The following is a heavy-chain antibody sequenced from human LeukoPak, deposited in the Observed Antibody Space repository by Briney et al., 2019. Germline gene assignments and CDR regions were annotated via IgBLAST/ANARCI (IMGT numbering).Heavy chain of an antibody. D-gene: IGHD5-18*01. CDR3: ARSRSGYSYDHAAFEI. CDR2: IYYSGST. CDR1: GGSISSGGYY. J-gene: IGHJ3*02. Sequence: PSETLSLTCTVSGGSISSGGYYWSWIRQHPGKGLEWIGYIYYSGSTTYNPSLRSRVTISVDTSRNQFSLKLSSVTAADTAVYYCARSRSGYSYDHAAFEIWGQGTMVTVSS. V-gene: IGHV4-61*08.